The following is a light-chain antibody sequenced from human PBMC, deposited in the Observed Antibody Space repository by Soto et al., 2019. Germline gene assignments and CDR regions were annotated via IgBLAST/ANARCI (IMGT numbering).Light chain of an antibody. V-gene: IGKV3-11*01. J-gene: IGKJ5*01. CDR3: QQRSSWPPT. CDR1: QSVSSY. Sequence: EIVLTQSPATLSLSPGERATLSCRASQSVSSYLAWYQQRPGQAPRLLIYDASNRATGVPARFSGSGSGTDFTLTISSLEPEDFAVYYCQQRSSWPPTFGQGTRLGIK. CDR2: DAS.